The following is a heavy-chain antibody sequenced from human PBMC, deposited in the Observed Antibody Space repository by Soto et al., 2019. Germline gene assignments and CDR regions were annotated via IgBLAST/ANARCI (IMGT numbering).Heavy chain of an antibody. Sequence: SETLSLTCAVYGGSLSDYSWTWIRQAPRRGLEWIGEVDTSGITNYNPSLESRVTFSIDTSNSQFSLRLSSVTAADTAVYYCARRRWGSGRYYFDYWGQGTLVTVS. J-gene: IGHJ4*02. CDR1: GGSLSDYS. V-gene: IGHV4-34*01. CDR2: VDTSGIT. D-gene: IGHD3-10*01. CDR3: ARRRWGSGRYYFDY.